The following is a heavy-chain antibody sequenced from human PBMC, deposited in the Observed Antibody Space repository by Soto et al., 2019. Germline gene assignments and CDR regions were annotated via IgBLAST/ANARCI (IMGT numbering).Heavy chain of an antibody. V-gene: IGHV1-3*01. J-gene: IGHJ5*02. D-gene: IGHD2-2*01. CDR2: INAGNGNT. CDR1: VYTFTSYA. Sequence: GXSVKVSYKASVYTFTSYAMHWVRQAPGQRLEWMGWINAGNGNTKYSQKFQGRVTITRDTSASTAYMELSSLRSEDTAVYYCARGLNVVVPAAKTYDVKNWFDPWGQGTLVTVSS. CDR3: ARGLNVVVPAAKTYDVKNWFDP.